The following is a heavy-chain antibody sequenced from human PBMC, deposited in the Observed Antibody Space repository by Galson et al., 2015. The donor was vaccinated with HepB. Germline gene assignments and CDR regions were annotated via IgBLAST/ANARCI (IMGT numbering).Heavy chain of an antibody. J-gene: IGHJ4*02. V-gene: IGHV3-66*01. CDR3: ARGRQLRSPSYFDY. CDR1: GFTVSGNY. D-gene: IGHD2-2*01. Sequence: SLRLSCAASGFTVSGNYMSWVRQAPGKGLEWVSVIYSGATTDYADSVKGRFTISRDSSKNTVYLQMNSLRAEDTAVYYCARGRQLRSPSYFDYWGQGTLVTVSS. CDR2: IYSGATT.